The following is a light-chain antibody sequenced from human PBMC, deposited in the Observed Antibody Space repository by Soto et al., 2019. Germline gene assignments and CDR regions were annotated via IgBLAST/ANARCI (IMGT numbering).Light chain of an antibody. CDR1: SSDVGGYNY. Sequence: QSALTQPPSASGSPGQSVTISCTGTSSDVGGYNYFSWYQQHPGKAPKVLIYDVSQRPSGVPDRFSGSKSGNTASLTVSGLHAEDEADYYCASYGGSDNLIFGGGTKLTVL. CDR3: ASYGGSDNLI. J-gene: IGLJ2*01. CDR2: DVS. V-gene: IGLV2-8*01.